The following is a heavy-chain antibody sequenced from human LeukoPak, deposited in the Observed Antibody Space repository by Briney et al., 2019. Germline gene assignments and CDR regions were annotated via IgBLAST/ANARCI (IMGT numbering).Heavy chain of an antibody. CDR1: VDSFSGFY. CDR2: INHSGST. CDR3: ARGPLGYCYSSSCHSTAY. V-gene: IGHV4-34*01. Sequence: LGTLSLTCAVSVDSFSGFYWSWVRQPPGKGLEWGGEINHSGSTNYNPSLKSRVTISADTSKNQFSLRLRSVTAADTAVYYCARGPLGYCYSSSCHSTAYWGQGTLVTVSS. D-gene: IGHD2-2*02. J-gene: IGHJ4*02.